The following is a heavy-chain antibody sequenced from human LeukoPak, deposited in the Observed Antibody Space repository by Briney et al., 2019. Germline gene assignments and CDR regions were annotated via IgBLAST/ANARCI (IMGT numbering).Heavy chain of an antibody. CDR2: IIPIFGTA. CDR1: GGTFSSYA. J-gene: IGHJ4*02. V-gene: IGHV1-69*13. Sequence: VASVKVSCKASGGTFSSYATSWVRQAPGQGLEWMGGIIPIFGTANYAQKFQGRVTITADESTSTAYMELSSLRSEDTAVYYCARGTARDSSGYYRFDYWGQGTLVTVSS. CDR3: ARGTARDSSGYYRFDY. D-gene: IGHD3-22*01.